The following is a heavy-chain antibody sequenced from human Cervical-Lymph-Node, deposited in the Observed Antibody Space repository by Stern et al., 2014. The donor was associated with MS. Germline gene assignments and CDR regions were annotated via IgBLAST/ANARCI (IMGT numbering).Heavy chain of an antibody. CDR2: IRAYNGNT. J-gene: IGHJ6*02. CDR1: GYSFTSYG. Sequence: QVQLVQSGPEVKKPGASVKVSCKASGYSFTSYGISWLRQAPGQGLEWMGWIRAYNGNTYYTQNLQDRVTMTTDTSTNTAYMELRSLGSDDPAAYFCARGGTTSAANYYYYGLDVWGQGTTVTVSS. CDR3: ARGGTTSAANYYYYGLDV. V-gene: IGHV1-18*01. D-gene: IGHD3-16*01.